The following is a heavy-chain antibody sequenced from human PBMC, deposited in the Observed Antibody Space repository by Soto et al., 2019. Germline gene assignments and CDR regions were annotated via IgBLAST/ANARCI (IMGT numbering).Heavy chain of an antibody. V-gene: IGHV5-10-1*01. D-gene: IGHD5-18*01. CDR2: IDPSDSQT. Sequence: GESLKISCKGSGYSFAGYWITWVRQKPGKGLEWMGRIDPSDSQTNYSPSFQGHVTISADKSISTAYLQWSSLKASDTAMYYCATRRGYSYGDDAFDIWGQGTMVTVSS. J-gene: IGHJ3*02. CDR1: GYSFAGYW. CDR3: ATRRGYSYGDDAFDI.